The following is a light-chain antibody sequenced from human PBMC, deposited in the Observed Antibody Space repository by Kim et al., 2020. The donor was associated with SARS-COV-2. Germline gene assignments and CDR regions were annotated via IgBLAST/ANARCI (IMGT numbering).Light chain of an antibody. V-gene: IGKV1-33*01. Sequence: ASVRNRVTITCQASDDIINYLNWYQQKPGKAPKLLIYDASNLETGVPSRFSGSGSGTDFTFTISSLQPEDIATYYCQQYDNLPMYTFGQGTKLEI. CDR1: DDIINY. CDR2: DAS. CDR3: QQYDNLPMYT. J-gene: IGKJ2*01.